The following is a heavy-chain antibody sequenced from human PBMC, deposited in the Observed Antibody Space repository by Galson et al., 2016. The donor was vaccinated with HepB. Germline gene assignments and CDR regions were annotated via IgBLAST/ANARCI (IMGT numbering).Heavy chain of an antibody. V-gene: IGHV4-34*01. CDR3: ARRLAMTYYYYGMDV. CDR1: GGSFSGYY. J-gene: IGHJ6*02. CDR2: INDSGST. Sequence: SETLSLTCTVYGGSFSGYYWSWIRQPPGKGLEWIGEINDSGSTNYSPSLKSRVTISVDTSKNQFSLKVSSVTAADTAVYYCARRLAMTYYYYGMDVWGRGSTVTVSS. D-gene: IGHD2-2*01.